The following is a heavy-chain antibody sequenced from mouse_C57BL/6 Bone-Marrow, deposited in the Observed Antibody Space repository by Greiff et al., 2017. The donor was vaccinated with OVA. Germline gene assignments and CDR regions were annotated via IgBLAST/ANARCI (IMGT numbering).Heavy chain of an antibody. J-gene: IGHJ4*01. CDR1: GFTFSDYG. CDR2: ISSGSSTI. D-gene: IGHD2-4*01. CDR3: ARTGDYDEGY. Sequence: EVMLVESGGGLVKPGGSLKLSCAASGFTFSDYGMHWVRQAPEKGLEWVAYISSGSSTIYYADTVKGRFTISRDNAKNTLFLQMTSLRSEDTAMYYCARTGDYDEGYWGQGTSVTVSS. V-gene: IGHV5-17*01.